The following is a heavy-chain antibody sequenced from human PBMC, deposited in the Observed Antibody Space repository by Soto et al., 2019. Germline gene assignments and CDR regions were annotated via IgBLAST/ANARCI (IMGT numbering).Heavy chain of an antibody. CDR2: IYSGGST. D-gene: IGHD6-13*01. J-gene: IGHJ3*02. V-gene: IGHV3-66*01. Sequence: EVQLVESGGGLVQPGGSLRLSCAASGFTVSSNYMSWVRQAPGKGLEWVSVIYSGGSTYYADSVKGRFTISRDNSKNTLYLQMNSLRAEDTAVYYCARRIAAAGGSAFDIWGQGTMVTVSS. CDR1: GFTVSSNY. CDR3: ARRIAAAGGSAFDI.